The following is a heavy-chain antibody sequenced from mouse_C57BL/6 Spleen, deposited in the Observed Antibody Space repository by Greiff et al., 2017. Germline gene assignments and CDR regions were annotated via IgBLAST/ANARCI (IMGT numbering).Heavy chain of an antibody. CDR1: GFTFSDYG. Sequence: EVQLQESGGGLVKPGGSLKLSCAASGFTFSDYGMHWVRQAPEKGLEWVAYISSGSSTIYYADTVKGRFTISRDNAKNTLFLQMTSLRSEDTAMYYCATDYDYDWFAYWGQGTLVTVSA. CDR2: ISSGSSTI. V-gene: IGHV5-17*01. J-gene: IGHJ3*01. CDR3: ATDYDYDWFAY. D-gene: IGHD2-4*01.